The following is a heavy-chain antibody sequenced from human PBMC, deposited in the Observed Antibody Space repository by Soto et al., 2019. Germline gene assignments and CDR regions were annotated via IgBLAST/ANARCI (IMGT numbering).Heavy chain of an antibody. CDR2: IYYSGST. D-gene: IGHD3-3*01. Sequence: QVQLQESGPGLVKPSETLSLTCTVSGGSISSYYWSWIRQPPGKGLEWIGYIYYSGSTNYNPSLKSRVTISVDTSKNQFSLKLSSVTAADTAVYYCARGISRSYPYYDFWSGYYYYYYMDVWGKGTTVTVSS. J-gene: IGHJ6*03. V-gene: IGHV4-59*01. CDR1: GGSISSYY. CDR3: ARGISRSYPYYDFWSGYYYYYYMDV.